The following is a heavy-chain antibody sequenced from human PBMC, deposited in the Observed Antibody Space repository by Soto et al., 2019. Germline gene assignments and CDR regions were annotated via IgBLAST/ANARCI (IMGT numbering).Heavy chain of an antibody. V-gene: IGHV3-21*01. CDR2: ISSSSSYI. CDR1: GFTFSSYS. CDR3: ASDARGDDTLDY. Sequence: EVQLVESGGGLVKPGGSLRLSCAASGFTFSSYSMNWVRQAPGKGLEWVSSISSSSSYIYYADSVKGRFTISRDNAKNSLYLQMNSLRAEDTAVYYCASDARGDDTLDYWGQGTLVTVSS. J-gene: IGHJ4*02.